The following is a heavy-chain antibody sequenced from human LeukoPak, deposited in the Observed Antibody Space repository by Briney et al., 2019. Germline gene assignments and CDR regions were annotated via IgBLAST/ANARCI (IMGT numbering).Heavy chain of an antibody. Sequence: GESLKISCKGSGYIFTNSWIGWVRQMPGKGLELMGIINPADSERRYSPSFQGQVTISVDKSISTAYLQWSSLKASDTAMYYCSRQGCTTTSCHTIDSWGQGTLVTVSS. CDR3: SRQGCTTTSCHTIDS. CDR1: GYIFTNSW. CDR2: INPADSER. J-gene: IGHJ4*02. D-gene: IGHD2-2*02. V-gene: IGHV5-51*01.